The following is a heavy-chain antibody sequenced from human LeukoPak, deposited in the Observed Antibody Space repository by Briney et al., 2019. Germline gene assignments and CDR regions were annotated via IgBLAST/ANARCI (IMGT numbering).Heavy chain of an antibody. CDR2: IYYSGST. CDR3: ARGMRKQLVFDY. J-gene: IGHJ4*02. Sequence: PSETLSLTCTVSGGSISSYYWSWIRQPPGKGLGWVGYIYYSGSTNYNPSLKSRVTISVDTAKNQFSLKLSSVTAADTAVYYCARGMRKQLVFDYWGQGTLVTVSS. CDR1: GGSISSYY. V-gene: IGHV4-59*01. D-gene: IGHD6-6*01.